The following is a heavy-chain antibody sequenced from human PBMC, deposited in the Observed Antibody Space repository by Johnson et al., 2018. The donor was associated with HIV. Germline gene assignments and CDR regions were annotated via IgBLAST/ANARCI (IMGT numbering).Heavy chain of an antibody. V-gene: IGHV3-7*05. CDR1: GFTFSSYW. J-gene: IGHJ3*02. Sequence: VQVVESGGGLVQPGGSLRLSCAASGFTFSSYWMTWVRQAPGKGLEWVANIKQDGSEKYYVDSVKGRFTISRDNAKNSLYLQMNTLRAEDTAVYYCTTEWDGLDAFDIWGQGTMVTVSS. D-gene: IGHD1-14*01. CDR2: IKQDGSEK. CDR3: TTEWDGLDAFDI.